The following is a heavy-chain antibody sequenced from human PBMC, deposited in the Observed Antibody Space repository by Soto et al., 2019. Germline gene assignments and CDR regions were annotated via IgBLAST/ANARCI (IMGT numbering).Heavy chain of an antibody. V-gene: IGHV1-69*04. Sequence: SVKVSCKASGGTFSNDIITWVRQAPGQGLEWMGRIIPLLDITNYAQKFQGRVTITADKSTSTAYTELNSLRSEDTAVYYCVRDSPIGSTYSGYDGIDYWGQGTLVTVSS. CDR1: GGTFSNDI. CDR3: VRDSPIGSTYSGYDGIDY. D-gene: IGHD5-12*01. CDR2: IIPLLDIT. J-gene: IGHJ4*02.